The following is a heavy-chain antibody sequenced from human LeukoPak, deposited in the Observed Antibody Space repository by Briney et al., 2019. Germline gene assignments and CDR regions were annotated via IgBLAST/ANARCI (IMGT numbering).Heavy chain of an antibody. J-gene: IGHJ4*02. V-gene: IGHV3-15*01. CDR1: RFTFSSYG. CDR3: TADYDIFDY. D-gene: IGHD3-9*01. CDR2: IKSKTDGGTT. Sequence: GGSLRLSCAASRFTFSSYGMHWVRQGPGKGLEWVGRIKSKTDGGTTDYAAAVKGRFTISRDDSKNMLYLQMNSLKTEDTAVYYCTADYDIFDYWGQGILVTVSS.